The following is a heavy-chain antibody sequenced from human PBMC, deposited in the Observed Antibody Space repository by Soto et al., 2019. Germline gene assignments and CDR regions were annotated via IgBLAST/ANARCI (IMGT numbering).Heavy chain of an antibody. Sequence: PSETLSLTCTVSGASINTYYWGWIRQPPGRGPEWIGYFYDSGSSHYNPSLESRVTISEDTSKNQFSLKLSSVTAADTAVYYCARRKRNYYDSSGYFGSDYWGQGTLVTVSS. D-gene: IGHD3-22*01. J-gene: IGHJ4*02. CDR1: GASINTYY. V-gene: IGHV4-59*01. CDR3: ARRKRNYYDSSGYFGSDY. CDR2: FYDSGSS.